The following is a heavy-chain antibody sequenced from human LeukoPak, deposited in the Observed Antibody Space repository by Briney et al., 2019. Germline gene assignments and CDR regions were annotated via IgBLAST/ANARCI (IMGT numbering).Heavy chain of an antibody. Sequence: GGSLRLSCAASGFTFSSYAMSWVRQAPGKGLEWVSAISGSGGSTYYADSVKGRFTISRDNSENTLYLQMNSLRAEDTAVYYCANEWEPGSPWYGMDVWGQGTTVTVSS. D-gene: IGHD1-26*01. CDR2: ISGSGGST. CDR1: GFTFSSYA. J-gene: IGHJ6*02. CDR3: ANEWEPGSPWYGMDV. V-gene: IGHV3-23*01.